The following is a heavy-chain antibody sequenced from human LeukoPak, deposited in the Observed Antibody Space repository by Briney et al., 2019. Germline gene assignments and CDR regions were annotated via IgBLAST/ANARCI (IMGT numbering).Heavy chain of an antibody. J-gene: IGHJ4*02. CDR1: GFTFSSYG. V-gene: IGHV3-30*18. D-gene: IGHD2-15*01. Sequence: GVLRLSCAASGFTFSSYGMHWVRQAPGKGLEWVAVISYDGSNKYYADSVKGLFTISRDNSQNTLSLQMNSLRAEDTAVYYCAKSPLRYCSGGSCYYFDYWGQGTLVTVSS. CDR2: ISYDGSNK. CDR3: AKSPLRYCSGGSCYYFDY.